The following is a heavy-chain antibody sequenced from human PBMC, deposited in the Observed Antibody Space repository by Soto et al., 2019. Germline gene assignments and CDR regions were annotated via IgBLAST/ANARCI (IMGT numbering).Heavy chain of an antibody. CDR1: GFTFASYY. Sequence: VSVEVSSKASGFTFASYYINWVRQATGQGLEWMGWMNPNSGNTGYAQKFQGRVTMTRNTSISTAYMELSSLRSEDTAVYYCARMDVWGQGTTVTVSS. V-gene: IGHV1-8*01. CDR2: MNPNSGNT. J-gene: IGHJ6*02. CDR3: ARMDV.